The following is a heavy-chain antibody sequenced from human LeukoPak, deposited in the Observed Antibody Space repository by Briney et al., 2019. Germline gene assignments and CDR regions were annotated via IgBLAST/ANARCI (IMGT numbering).Heavy chain of an antibody. V-gene: IGHV3-7*01. CDR1: GFTFSDFW. CDR2: INKDGSDK. CDR3: ARDEDIVVVPAEGFDY. J-gene: IGHJ4*02. Sequence: GGSLRLSCAASGFTFSDFWVEWFRQAPGKGLEWVANINKDGSDKYYMDSVTGRFSISRDNAKNSLSLQMNSLRAEDTAVYYCARDEDIVVVPAEGFDYWGQGTLVTVSS. D-gene: IGHD2-2*01.